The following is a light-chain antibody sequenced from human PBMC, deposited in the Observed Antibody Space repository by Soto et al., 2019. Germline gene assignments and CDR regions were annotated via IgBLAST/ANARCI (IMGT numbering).Light chain of an antibody. J-gene: IGKJ1*01. CDR3: QQSYSTPSA. V-gene: IGKV1-39*01. CDR1: QSISSY. CDR2: AAS. Sequence: DIQMTQSPSSLSASVGDRVTITCRASQSISSYLNWYQQKPGKAPKLLIYAASSLQSGVPSRFSGSGSGIDLTLTISSLQPEDFATYYCQQSYSTPSAFGQGTKVEIK.